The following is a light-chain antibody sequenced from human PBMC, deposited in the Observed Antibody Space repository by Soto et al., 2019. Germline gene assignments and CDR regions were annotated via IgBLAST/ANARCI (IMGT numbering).Light chain of an antibody. V-gene: IGKV3-15*01. CDR3: HQYNGWPRT. CDR1: QSISSS. J-gene: IGKJ1*01. CDR2: VAS. Sequence: EIVMTQSPATLSVSAGDGVTLSCRASQSISSSLAWYQQKPGQAPSLLFYVASTRDSGVPARFSGSGSGTEFTLTISSLQSEDFAVYYCHQYNGWPRTFGQGTKVEI.